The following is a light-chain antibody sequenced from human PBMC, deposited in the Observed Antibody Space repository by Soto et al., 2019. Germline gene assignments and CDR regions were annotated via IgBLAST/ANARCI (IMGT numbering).Light chain of an antibody. V-gene: IGKV1-39*01. CDR1: LRISTY. CDR2: GAS. J-gene: IGKJ4*01. CDR3: QQSHSTPLT. Sequence: DIQVIQSPSSLSASVGDRVTITCRASLRISTYLNWYQHKPGKAPKLLIYGASSLQSWVPSRFSGSGSGTDFTLTISSLHPEDSATYYSQQSHSTPLTFGGGTNLEI.